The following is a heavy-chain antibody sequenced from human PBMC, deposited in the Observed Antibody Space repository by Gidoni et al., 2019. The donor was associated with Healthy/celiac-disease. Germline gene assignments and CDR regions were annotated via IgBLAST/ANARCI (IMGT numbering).Heavy chain of an antibody. J-gene: IGHJ4*02. V-gene: IGHV3-49*05. CDR1: GFTFGDYA. CDR2: IRSKAYGGTT. CDR3: TRDIVGIAARPGAFDY. Sequence: EVQLVESGGGLVKPGRSLRLSCTASGFTFGDYAMSWFRQAPGKGLEWVGFIRSKAYGGTTEYAASVKGRFTISRDDSKSIAYLQMNSLKTEDTAVYYCTRDIVGIAARPGAFDYWGQGTLVTVSS. D-gene: IGHD6-6*01.